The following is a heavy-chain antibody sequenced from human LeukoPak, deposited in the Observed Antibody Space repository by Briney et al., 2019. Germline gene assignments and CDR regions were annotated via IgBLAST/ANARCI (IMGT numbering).Heavy chain of an antibody. CDR1: GGSISSSSYY. CDR3: ARHLVILGYCSGGSCIDFDY. V-gene: IGHV4-39*01. CDR2: IYYSGST. J-gene: IGHJ4*02. Sequence: SETLSLTCTVSGGSISSSSYYWGWIRQPPGTGLEWIGSIYYSGSTYYNPSLKSRVTISVDTSKNQFSLKLSSVTAADTAVYYCARHLVILGYCSGGSCIDFDYWGQGTLVTVSS. D-gene: IGHD2-15*01.